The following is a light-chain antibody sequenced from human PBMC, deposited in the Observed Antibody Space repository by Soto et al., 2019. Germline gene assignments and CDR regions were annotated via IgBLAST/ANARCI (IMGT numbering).Light chain of an antibody. CDR1: SSNIGSNA. V-gene: IGLV1-44*01. CDR3: AAWDGSLNAYV. J-gene: IGLJ1*01. CDR2: TDN. Sequence: QSVLTQPPSASGTPGQRVTISCSESSSNIGSNAVNWYQQFPGTAPKLLIYTDNQRPSGVPDRFSGSKSGTSASLAISGLQSEDEADYFCAAWDGSLNAYVFGTGTKLTVL.